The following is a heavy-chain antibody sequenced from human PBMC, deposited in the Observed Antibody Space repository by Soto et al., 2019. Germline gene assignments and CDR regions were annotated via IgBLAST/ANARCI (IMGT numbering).Heavy chain of an antibody. J-gene: IGHJ4*02. D-gene: IGHD5-18*01. V-gene: IGHV4-59*01. CDR2: IYYSGST. CDR1: GGSISSYY. Sequence: SETLSLTCTVSGGSISSYYWSWIRQPPGKGLEWIGYIYYSGSTNYNPSLKSRVTISVDTSKNQFSLKLSSVTAADTAVYYCATRTKGYSYGHWGQGTLVTVSS. CDR3: ATRTKGYSYGH.